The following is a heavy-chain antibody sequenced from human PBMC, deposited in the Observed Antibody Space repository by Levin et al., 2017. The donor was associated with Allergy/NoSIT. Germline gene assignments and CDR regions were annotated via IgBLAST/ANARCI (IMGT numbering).Heavy chain of an antibody. CDR3: AIVGDYNGIPDF. CDR1: GGSIVSSTYY. D-gene: IGHD1-26*01. V-gene: IGHV4-39*01. Sequence: PSETLSLTCSVSGGSIVSSTYYWGWIRQPPGKGLEWIGSIYYTGRTSYNPSHKSRVTMSVDTSKNQFSLRLSSVTAADTAVFYCAIVGDYNGIPDFWGQGTPVIVSS. CDR2: IYYTGRT. J-gene: IGHJ4*02.